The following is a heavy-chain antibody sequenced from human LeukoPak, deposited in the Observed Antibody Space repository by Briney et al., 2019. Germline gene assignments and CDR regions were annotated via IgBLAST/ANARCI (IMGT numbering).Heavy chain of an antibody. Sequence: SETLSLTCTVSGGSISSYYWSWIRQPPGKGLEWIGYIYYSGSTNYNPSLKSRVTISVDTSKNQFSLKLSSVTAADTAVYYCARVGNYDSSGYLEAFDIWGQGTMVTVSS. V-gene: IGHV4-59*01. J-gene: IGHJ3*02. CDR2: IYYSGST. D-gene: IGHD3-22*01. CDR3: ARVGNYDSSGYLEAFDI. CDR1: GGSISSYY.